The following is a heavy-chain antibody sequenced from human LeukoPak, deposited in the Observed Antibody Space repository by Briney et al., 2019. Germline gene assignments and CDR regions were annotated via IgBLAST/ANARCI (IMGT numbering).Heavy chain of an antibody. J-gene: IGHJ4*02. CDR3: ARVGRTRKLFDY. CDR1: GYTFTGYD. CDR2: INPNSGGT. D-gene: IGHD1-14*01. V-gene: IGHV1-2*06. Sequence: GASVKVSCKASGYTFTGYDMHWVRQAPGQGLEWMRRINPNSGGTKFAKKFQGRVTMTRDTSSSTAYMELSRLRSDDTPVYYCARVGRTRKLFDYWGQGTLVSVSS.